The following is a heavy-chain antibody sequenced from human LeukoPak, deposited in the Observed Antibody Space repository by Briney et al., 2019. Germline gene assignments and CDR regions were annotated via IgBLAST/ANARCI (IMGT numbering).Heavy chain of an antibody. D-gene: IGHD3-9*01. J-gene: IGHJ4*02. Sequence: GGSLRLSCAASGFTFDDYAMHWVRQAPGKGLEWVSLISGDGGSTYYAGSVKGRFTISRDNSKNSLYLQMNSLRTEDTALYYCARRRGDILTGYYFFFDYWGQGTLVTVSS. CDR3: ARRRGDILTGYYFFFDY. V-gene: IGHV3-43*02. CDR1: GFTFDDYA. CDR2: ISGDGGST.